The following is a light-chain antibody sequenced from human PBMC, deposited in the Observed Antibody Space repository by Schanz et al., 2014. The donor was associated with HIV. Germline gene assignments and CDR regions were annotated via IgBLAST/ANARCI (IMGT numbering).Light chain of an antibody. V-gene: IGLV2-8*01. CDR3: ATWDISLNGPV. J-gene: IGLJ2*01. CDR1: SSDVGGYNY. Sequence: QSVLTQPASVSGSPGQSITISCTGTSSDVGGYNYVSWYQQHPGKAPKLMIYEVTKRPSGVPDRFSGSKSGNTASLTVSGLQAEDEADYFCATWDISLNGPVFGGGTKLTVL. CDR2: EVT.